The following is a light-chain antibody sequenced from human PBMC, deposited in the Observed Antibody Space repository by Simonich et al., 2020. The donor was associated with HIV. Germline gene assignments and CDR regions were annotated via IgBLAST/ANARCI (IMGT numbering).Light chain of an antibody. Sequence: EIVMTQSPVTLSVSPGERATLSCRASQSVSSNLAWYQQKPGQAPRLLIYGVSTRATGIPARFSGSGSGTDFTLTISSLQSEDFAVYYCQQYNYWPRTFGQGTKLEIK. J-gene: IGKJ2*01. V-gene: IGKV3D-15*01. CDR3: QQYNYWPRT. CDR1: QSVSSN. CDR2: GVS.